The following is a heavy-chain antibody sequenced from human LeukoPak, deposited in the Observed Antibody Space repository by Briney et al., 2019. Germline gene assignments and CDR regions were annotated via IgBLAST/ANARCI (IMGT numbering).Heavy chain of an antibody. J-gene: IGHJ6*02. D-gene: IGHD1-26*01. Sequence: GGSLRLSCAASGFTFSSYSMNWVRQAPGKGLEWVSLIYSRGSTYYADSVKGRFTISRDDSKNTLYLQINSLRAEETAVYYCARSIVGDTNDYHYGMDVWGQGTTVTVSS. CDR2: IYSRGST. V-gene: IGHV3-53*01. CDR1: GFTFSSYS. CDR3: ARSIVGDTNDYHYGMDV.